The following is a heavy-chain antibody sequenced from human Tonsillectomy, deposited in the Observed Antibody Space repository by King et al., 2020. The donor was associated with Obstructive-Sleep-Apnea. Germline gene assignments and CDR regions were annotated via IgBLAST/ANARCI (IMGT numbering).Heavy chain of an antibody. CDR3: AREPIQGYCSGGRCLNDAFDI. V-gene: IGHV3-74*01. Sequence: VQLVESGGGLVQPGGSLRLSCAASGFTFSSYWMHWVRQAPGKGLVWVSRINSDGSSTTYADSVKGRVTISRDNAKKTLFLQMNSLRAEDTAVYYCAREPIQGYCSGGRCLNDAFDIWGQGTMVTVSS. CDR1: GFTFSSYW. J-gene: IGHJ3*02. CDR2: INSDGSST. D-gene: IGHD2-15*01.